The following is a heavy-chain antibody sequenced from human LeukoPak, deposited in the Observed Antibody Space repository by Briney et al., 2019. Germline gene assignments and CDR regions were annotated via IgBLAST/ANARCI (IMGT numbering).Heavy chain of an antibody. CDR1: GYTFTDFY. V-gene: IGHV1-46*01. CDR2: INPSSGST. D-gene: IGHD6-13*01. Sequence: GASVKVSCKASGYTFTDFYIHWMRQAPGQGLDWMGMINPSSGSTRFAQMFQDRVTMTRDTSTSAVYMELSSLTSEDTAMYYCARTYSSSWSYCDSWGQGTLVTVSS. CDR3: ARTYSSSWSYCDS. J-gene: IGHJ4*02.